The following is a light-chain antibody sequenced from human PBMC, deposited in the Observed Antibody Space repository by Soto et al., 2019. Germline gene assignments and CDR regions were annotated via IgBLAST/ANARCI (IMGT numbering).Light chain of an antibody. J-gene: IGKJ1*01. CDR2: DAS. CDR1: QSISIW. CDR3: QQYNSYRT. V-gene: IGKV1-5*01. Sequence: DIQMTQSPSTLSASVGDRGTITCRARQSISIWLAWYQQKPGKAPKLLIYDASILESGVPSRFSGSGSGTEFTLTISSLQPDDFATYYCQQYNSYRTFGQGTKVDI.